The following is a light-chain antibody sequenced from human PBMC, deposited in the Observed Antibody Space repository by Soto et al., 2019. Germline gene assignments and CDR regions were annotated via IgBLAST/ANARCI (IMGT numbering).Light chain of an antibody. CDR2: EVA. CDR3: CSHSSSITWM. V-gene: IGLV2-14*03. CDR1: SSDVGGYNF. J-gene: IGLJ3*02. Sequence: QSALTQTASVSGSPGQSITMSCTGTSSDVGGYNFVSCYQQHPGKAPNLLVQEVANRLSGVSGRFSGSKSGNTAFLTISGLQAEDEAVYYCCSHSSSITWMFGGGTKLTVL.